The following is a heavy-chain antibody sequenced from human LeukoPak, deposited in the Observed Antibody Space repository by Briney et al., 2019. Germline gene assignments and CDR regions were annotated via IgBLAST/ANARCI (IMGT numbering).Heavy chain of an antibody. V-gene: IGHV4-59*01. D-gene: IGHD2/OR15-2a*01. J-gene: IGHJ5*02. CDR2: IYYSGST. CDR3: ARFYTNWFDP. Sequence: PSETLSLTCTVSGGSISSYYLSWIRQPPGKGLEWIGYIYYSGSTNYNPSLKSRVTISVDTSKNQFSLKLSSVTAADTAVYYCARFYTNWFDPWGQGTLATVSS. CDR1: GGSISSYY.